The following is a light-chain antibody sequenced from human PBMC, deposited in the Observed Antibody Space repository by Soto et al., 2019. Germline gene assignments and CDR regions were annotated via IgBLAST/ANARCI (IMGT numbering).Light chain of an antibody. CDR3: SSYTATTTLVI. V-gene: IGLV2-14*03. CDR2: EVN. CDR1: TSDVGGYDY. Sequence: QSALTQPASVSGSPGQSITISCTGTTSDVGGYDYVSWYQQHPGKAPKLMISEVNNRPSGVSNRFSGSKSGNTASLTISGLQAEDEAHYYCSSYTATTTLVIFGGGTKLTVL. J-gene: IGLJ2*01.